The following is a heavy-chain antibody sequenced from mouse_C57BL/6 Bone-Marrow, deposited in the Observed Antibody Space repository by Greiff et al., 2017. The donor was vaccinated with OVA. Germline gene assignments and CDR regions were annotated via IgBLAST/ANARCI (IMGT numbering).Heavy chain of an antibody. CDR1: GYSITSGYS. D-gene: IGHD1-1*01. Sequence: EVQLQESGPGLVKPSQSLSLTCSVTGYSITSGYSWNWIRQFPGNNLEWMGYIRYDGSNNYNPSLNNRISITRDTSKNQFFLRLNSVTTEDTATYYCARGCYYGAMDYWGKGTSVTVSS. J-gene: IGHJ4*01. CDR2: IRYDGSN. CDR3: ARGCYYGAMDY. V-gene: IGHV3-6*01.